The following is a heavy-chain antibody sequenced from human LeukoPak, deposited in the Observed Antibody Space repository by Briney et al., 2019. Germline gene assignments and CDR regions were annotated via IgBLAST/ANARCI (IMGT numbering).Heavy chain of an antibody. V-gene: IGHV7-4-1*02. CDR2: INTNTGNP. D-gene: IGHD3-22*01. J-gene: IGHJ1*01. Sequence: ASVKVSCKASGYTFTSYAMNWVRQAPGQGLEWMGWINTNTGNPTYAQGFTGRFVFSLDTSVSTAYLQISSLKAEDTAVYYCARRPHDSRGVEFQHWGQGTLVTVSS. CDR1: GYTFTSYA. CDR3: ARRPHDSRGVEFQH.